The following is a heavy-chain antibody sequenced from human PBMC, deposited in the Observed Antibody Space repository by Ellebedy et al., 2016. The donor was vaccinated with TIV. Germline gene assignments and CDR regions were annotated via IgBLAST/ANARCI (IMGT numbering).Heavy chain of an antibody. CDR1: GYTFSNYF. CDR3: ARDPGDYSNYGSNAPADDY. Sequence: AASVKVSCKASGYTFSNYFVHWVRQAPGQGLEWMGIINPSSGSTTYAQKLQGRVTMTRDTSTSTVYMELSSLRSEDTAVYYCARDPGDYSNYGSNAPADDYWGQGTLVTVSS. J-gene: IGHJ4*02. V-gene: IGHV1-46*04. D-gene: IGHD4-11*01. CDR2: INPSSGST.